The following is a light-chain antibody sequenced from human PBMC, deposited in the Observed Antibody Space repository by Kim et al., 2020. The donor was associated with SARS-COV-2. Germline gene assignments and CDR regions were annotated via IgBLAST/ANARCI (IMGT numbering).Light chain of an antibody. J-gene: IGLJ3*02. CDR1: SGHSSYA. CDR3: QTWGTGIRV. Sequence: PVLTQSPSASASLGASVKLTCTLSSGHSSYAIAWHQQQPEKGPRYLMKLNSDGSHSKGDGIPDRFSGSSSGAERYLTISSLQSEDEADYYCQTWGTGIRVFGGGTQLTV. V-gene: IGLV4-69*01. CDR2: LNSDGSH.